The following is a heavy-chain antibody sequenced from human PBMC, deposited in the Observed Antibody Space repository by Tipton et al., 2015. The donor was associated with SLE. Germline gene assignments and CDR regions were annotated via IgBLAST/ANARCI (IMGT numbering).Heavy chain of an antibody. CDR2: INFDGSTT. J-gene: IGHJ4*02. Sequence: GSLRLSCAASAFTFNIYWMHWVRQVPGKGLVWVSHINFDGSTTTYADSVKGRFTISRDNAKNMLYLQMNSLRAEDTAVYYCARDKDYWGQGALVTVSS. CDR3: ARDKDY. V-gene: IGHV3-74*01. CDR1: AFTFNIYW.